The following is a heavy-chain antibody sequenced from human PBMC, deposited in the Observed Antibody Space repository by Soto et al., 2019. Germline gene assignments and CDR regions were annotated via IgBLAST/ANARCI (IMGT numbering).Heavy chain of an antibody. V-gene: IGHV3-23*01. Sequence: EVRLLESGGGMAQPGGSLRLSCAASGFIFSSYAMTWVRRAPGEGLEWVSGVSGSGDATDYADSVRGRFTISKDNSKNTLHLQMNNLRAEDTAVYYCAKDFRGFGELSGWFDTWGQGTLVTVSS. CDR2: VSGSGDAT. CDR1: GFIFSSYA. CDR3: AKDFRGFGELSGWFDT. D-gene: IGHD3-10*01. J-gene: IGHJ5*02.